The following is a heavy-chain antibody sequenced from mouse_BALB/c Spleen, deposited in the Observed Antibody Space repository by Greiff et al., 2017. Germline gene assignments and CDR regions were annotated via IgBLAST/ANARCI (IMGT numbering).Heavy chain of an antibody. J-gene: IGHJ3*01. V-gene: IGHV5-6*01. Sequence: EVKLMESGGDLVKPGGSLKLSCAASGFTFSSYGMSWVRQTPDKRLEWVATISSGGSYTYYPDSVKGRFTISRDNAKNTLYLQMSSLKSEDTAMYYCARGGSIYYGYDAWFAYWGQGTLVTVSA. CDR1: GFTFSSYG. CDR3: ARGGSIYYGYDAWFAY. CDR2: ISSGGSYT. D-gene: IGHD2-2*01.